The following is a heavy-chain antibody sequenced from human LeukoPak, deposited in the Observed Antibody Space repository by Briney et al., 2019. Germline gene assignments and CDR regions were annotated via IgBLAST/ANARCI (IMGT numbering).Heavy chain of an antibody. J-gene: IGHJ4*02. CDR1: GFTFSSYY. CDR2: IKQDGSEK. Sequence: GGSLRLSCAASGFTFSSYYMNWVRQAPGKGLEWVANIKQDGSEKFYVDSVKGRFTSSKDNAKNSLYLPMNNLRAEDTAVYYCAKEGACPILNDDSRGEGTLVTVSS. CDR3: AKEGACPILNDDS. V-gene: IGHV3-7*01. D-gene: IGHD2-2*02.